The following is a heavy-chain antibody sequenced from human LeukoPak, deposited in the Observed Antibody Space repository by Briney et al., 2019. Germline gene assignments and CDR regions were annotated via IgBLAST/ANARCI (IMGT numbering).Heavy chain of an antibody. CDR3: ARGTSAAGHSTNWFDP. V-gene: IGHV1-8*01. Sequence: ASVKVSCKASGYTFTSYDINWVRQATGQGLEWMGWMNPNSGNTGYAQKFQGRVTMTRNTSISTAYMELSSLRSEDTAVYYCARGTSAAGHSTNWFDPWGQGTLVTVSS. D-gene: IGHD6-13*01. CDR1: GYTFTSYD. J-gene: IGHJ5*02. CDR2: MNPNSGNT.